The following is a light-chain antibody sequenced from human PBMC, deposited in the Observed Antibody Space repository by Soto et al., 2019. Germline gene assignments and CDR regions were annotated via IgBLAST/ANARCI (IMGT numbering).Light chain of an antibody. V-gene: IGKV3-11*01. J-gene: IGKJ5*01. CDR3: QKCKNWPVT. Sequence: EIVLTQSPVTLSLSPGERATLSCRASQSVGSYLAWYQHKPGQAPRLLIYDASNRATGIPARFTGSGSGTDFTLTISSLEPEDFEAYYCQKCKNWPVTFRQGTRLEI. CDR2: DAS. CDR1: QSVGSY.